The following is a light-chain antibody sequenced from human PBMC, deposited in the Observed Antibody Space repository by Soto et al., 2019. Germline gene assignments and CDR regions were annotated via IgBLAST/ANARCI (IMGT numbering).Light chain of an antibody. J-gene: IGKJ1*01. V-gene: IGKV1-39*01. CDR3: HQRQSWPRK. Sequence: DIQMTQSPSSLSASVGDRVTITCRASQSISSYLNWYQQKPGKAPKLLIYTASSLQSGVPSRFSGSGSGTDFTLTISDVQPEDFALYYCHQRQSWPRKFGQGTKVDIK. CDR1: QSISSY. CDR2: TAS.